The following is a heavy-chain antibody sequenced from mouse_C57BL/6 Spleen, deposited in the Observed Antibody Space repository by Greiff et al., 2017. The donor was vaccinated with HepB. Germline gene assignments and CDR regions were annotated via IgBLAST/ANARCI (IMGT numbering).Heavy chain of an antibody. CDR1: GFNIKDYY. V-gene: IGHV14-1*01. J-gene: IGHJ2*01. CDR2: IDPEDGDT. D-gene: IGHD4-1*01. Sequence: EVKLQESGAELVRPGASVKLSCTASGFNIKDYYMHWVKQRPEQGLEWIGRIDPEDGDTEYAPKFQGKATMTADTSSNTAYLQLSSLTSEDTAVYYCTTGLTGTSYFDYWGQGTTLTVSS. CDR3: TTGLTGTSYFDY.